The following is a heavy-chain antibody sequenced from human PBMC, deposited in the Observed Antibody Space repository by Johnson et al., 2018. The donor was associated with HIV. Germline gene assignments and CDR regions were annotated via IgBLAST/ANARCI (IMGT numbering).Heavy chain of an antibody. CDR1: RFTFSFYA. Sequence: QVQLVESGGGVAQPGRSLRLSCAASRFTFSFYAMHWVRQAPGKGLEWVALILYNGSNKYYADSVKGRLTISRDNYKDTLYLQMNSLRAEDTAVYYCARDGVYQLLSDAFDIWGQGTMVTVSS. D-gene: IGHD2-2*01. CDR3: ARDGVYQLLSDAFDI. J-gene: IGHJ3*02. V-gene: IGHV3-30*04. CDR2: ILYNGSNK.